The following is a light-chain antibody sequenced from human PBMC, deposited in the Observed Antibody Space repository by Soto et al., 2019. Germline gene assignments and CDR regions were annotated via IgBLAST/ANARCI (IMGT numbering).Light chain of an antibody. J-gene: IGKJ2*01. CDR2: DAY. CDR1: QSISSW. CDR3: QQYNSYLYT. Sequence: DIQMTQSPSTLSASVGDRVTITCRASQSISSWLAWYQQKPGKAPKLLIYDAYSLESRVPSRFSGSGSGTEFTLTISSLQPDDFATYYCQQYNSYLYTFGQGTKLEIK. V-gene: IGKV1-5*01.